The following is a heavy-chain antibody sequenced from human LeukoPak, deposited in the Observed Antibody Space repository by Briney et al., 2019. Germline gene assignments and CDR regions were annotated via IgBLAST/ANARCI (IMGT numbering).Heavy chain of an antibody. J-gene: IGHJ4*02. Sequence: SVKVSCKASRGTFSSYAISWVRPAPGQGLEWMGGIIPIFGTANYAQKFQGRVTITADESTSTAYMELSSLRSEDTAVYYCARGPLGYCSGGSCPEASYFDYWGQGTLVTVSS. D-gene: IGHD2-15*01. CDR3: ARGPLGYCSGGSCPEASYFDY. V-gene: IGHV1-69*01. CDR1: RGTFSSYA. CDR2: IIPIFGTA.